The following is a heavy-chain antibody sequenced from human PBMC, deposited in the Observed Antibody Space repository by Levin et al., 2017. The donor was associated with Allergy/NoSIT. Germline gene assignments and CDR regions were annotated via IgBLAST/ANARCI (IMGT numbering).Heavy chain of an antibody. V-gene: IGHV4-59*08. CDR2: VYYSGST. J-gene: IGHJ4*02. CDR3: ARHAGSFSGWFDF. Sequence: SQTLSLTCTVSGGSFSNSYWSWIRPPPGKGLEWIGYVYYSGSTNYNPSLKSRVTISVDASKNQFSLKLSSVTVTDTAAYYCARHAGSFSGWFDFWGQGSLVTVSS. D-gene: IGHD6-19*01. CDR1: GGSFSNSY.